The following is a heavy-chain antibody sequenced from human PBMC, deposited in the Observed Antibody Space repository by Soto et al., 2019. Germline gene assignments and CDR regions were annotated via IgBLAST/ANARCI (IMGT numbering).Heavy chain of an antibody. J-gene: IGHJ4*02. D-gene: IGHD6-19*01. Sequence: GGSLRVSCSASGFTLSSYWMHWVRQTPGKGLVWVSRIDIAGSTTTYADSVKGRFTISRDNAKNTLYLQMNSLRAEDTAVYYCARDQTVAGPTTFDYCGQGTLVTV. CDR2: IDIAGSTT. CDR3: ARDQTVAGPTTFDY. V-gene: IGHV3-74*01. CDR1: GFTLSSYW.